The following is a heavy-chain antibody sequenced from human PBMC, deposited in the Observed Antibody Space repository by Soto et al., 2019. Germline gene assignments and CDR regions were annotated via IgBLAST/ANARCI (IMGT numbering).Heavy chain of an antibody. V-gene: IGHV4-39*01. CDR2: IFYSGIT. CDR3: ARLDTLMFKTFDY. Sequence: SETLSLTCTVSGDSISSGGHYWAWIRQPPGKELEWIGSIFYSGITYYNPSLKNRVTISVDTSKNQFSLKLSSVTAADTAVYYCARLDTLMFKTFDYWGQGTLVTVSS. CDR1: GDSISSGGHY. D-gene: IGHD5-18*01. J-gene: IGHJ4*02.